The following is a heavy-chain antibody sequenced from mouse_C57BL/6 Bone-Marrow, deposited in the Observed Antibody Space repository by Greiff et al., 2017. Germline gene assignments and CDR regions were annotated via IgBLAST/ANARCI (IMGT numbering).Heavy chain of an antibody. CDR3: ARDDDMDY. CDR1: GFTFSSYA. J-gene: IGHJ4*01. V-gene: IGHV5-4*01. Sequence: EVKLMESGGGLVKPGGSLKLSCAASGFTFSSYAMSWVRQTPEKRLEWVATISDGGSYTYYPDNVKGRFTISRDNAKNNLYLQMSHLKSEDTAMYYCARDDDMDYWGQGTSVTVSS. CDR2: ISDGGSYT.